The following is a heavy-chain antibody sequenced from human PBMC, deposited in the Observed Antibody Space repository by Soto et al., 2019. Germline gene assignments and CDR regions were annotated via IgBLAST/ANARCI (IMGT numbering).Heavy chain of an antibody. CDR1: VGSISSFY. Sequence: QVQLQESGPGLVKPSETLSLTCTVSVGSISSFYWSWIRQSPGKGLELIAYIYYSGSTSFNPSLKSRVTISIDTSKNQVSLTLTSVTAADTALYFSARGRFYFDFWGQGTLVTVSS. V-gene: IGHV4-59*01. CDR2: IYYSGST. J-gene: IGHJ4*02. CDR3: ARGRFYFDF.